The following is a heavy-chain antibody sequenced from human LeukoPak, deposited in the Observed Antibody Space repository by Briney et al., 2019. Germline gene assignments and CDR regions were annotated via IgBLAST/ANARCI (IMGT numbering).Heavy chain of an antibody. CDR2: ISYDGSTK. Sequence: GGSRRLFCAASGFTFSRYAIQWVCQAPGKGPEGVAFISYDGSTKYYADSVKGRFTISRDNPKNTLYLQMNSLKTEDRAMYYCARGPPMISCGGDCYSYFDYWGQGTLVTVSS. V-gene: IGHV3-30*04. D-gene: IGHD2-21*02. CDR1: GFTFSRYA. J-gene: IGHJ4*02. CDR3: ARGPPMISCGGDCYSYFDY.